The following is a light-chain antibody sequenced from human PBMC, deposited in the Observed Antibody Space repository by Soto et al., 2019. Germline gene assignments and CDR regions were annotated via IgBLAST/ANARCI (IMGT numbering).Light chain of an antibody. CDR2: AAS. CDR1: QSISSW. V-gene: IGKV1-39*01. CDR3: QQSYNNPKT. Sequence: DIQMTQSPSTLSAFVGDRVTITCRASQSISSWLAWYQQKPGKAPKLLIYAASTLESGVPSRFSGSGSGTDFTLTISSLQPEDFATYYCQQSYNNPKTFGQGTKVDNK. J-gene: IGKJ1*01.